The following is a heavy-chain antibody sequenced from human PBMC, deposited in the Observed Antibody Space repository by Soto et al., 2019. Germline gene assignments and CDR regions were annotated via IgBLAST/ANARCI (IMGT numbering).Heavy chain of an antibody. Sequence: SEPLSLPCAVYGGSFSGYYWSWIRQPPGKGLEWIGEINHSGSTNYNPSLRSRVSMSIDTSKDQFSLKLKSVTAADTALYFCARQRTSVVTQAYFDVWGPGSLVTVSS. CDR2: INHSGST. CDR1: GGSFSGYY. V-gene: IGHV4-34*01. D-gene: IGHD2-21*02. J-gene: IGHJ4*02. CDR3: ARQRTSVVTQAYFDV.